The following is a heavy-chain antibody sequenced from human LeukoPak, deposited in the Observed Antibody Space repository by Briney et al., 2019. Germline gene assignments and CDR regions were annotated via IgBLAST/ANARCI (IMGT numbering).Heavy chain of an antibody. D-gene: IGHD6-13*01. Sequence: SETLSLTCSVSGGSVSSRYYWGWIRQSPGKGLEWIGGLYYTGSTYYNPSLKSRITISVDTSKNQFSLKLTSVTAADTAVYYCASVYSLYDNWGQGILVIVSS. V-gene: IGHV4-39*01. CDR1: GGSVSSRYY. CDR3: ASVYSLYDN. CDR2: LYYTGST. J-gene: IGHJ4*02.